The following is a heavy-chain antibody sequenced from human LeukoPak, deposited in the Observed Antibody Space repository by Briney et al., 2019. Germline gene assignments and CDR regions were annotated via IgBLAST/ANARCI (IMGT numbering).Heavy chain of an antibody. J-gene: IGHJ4*02. Sequence: GGSLRLSCAASGFPFSTYGMHWVRQAPGKGLEWVAVISYDGSNKYYADSVKGRFTISRVNSKNTLYLQMNSLRADDTAVYYCIVGATIDYWSQGTLVTVSS. D-gene: IGHD1-26*01. CDR3: IVGATIDY. CDR2: ISYDGSNK. CDR1: GFPFSTYG. V-gene: IGHV3-30*03.